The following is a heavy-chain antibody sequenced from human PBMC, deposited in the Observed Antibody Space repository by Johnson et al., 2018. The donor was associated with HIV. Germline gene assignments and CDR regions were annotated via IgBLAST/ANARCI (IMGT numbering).Heavy chain of an antibody. CDR3: AKVYYDSSGPDGHDAFDI. Sequence: QVQLVESGGGVVQPGRSLRVSCAASGFTFSRYAMHWVRQAPGKGPEWVAVVSFDTINKDYADSVKGRFTISRDNAKNSLYLQMNSLRAEDTALYYCAKVYYDSSGPDGHDAFDIWGQGTMVTVSS. CDR1: GFTFSRYA. V-gene: IGHV3-30*04. D-gene: IGHD3-22*01. J-gene: IGHJ3*02. CDR2: VSFDTINK.